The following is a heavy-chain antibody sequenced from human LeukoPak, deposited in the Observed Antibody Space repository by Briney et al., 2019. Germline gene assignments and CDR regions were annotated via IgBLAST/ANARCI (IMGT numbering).Heavy chain of an antibody. CDR3: ARGDTYYDFWSRYCDY. V-gene: IGHV1-69*04. Sequence: SVKVSCKASGGTFSRYAISWVRQAPGQGLEWMGRIIPILGIANYAQKFQGRVTITADKSTSTAYMELSSLRSEDTAVYYCARGDTYYDFWSRYCDYWGRGTLVTVSS. D-gene: IGHD3-3*01. J-gene: IGHJ4*02. CDR2: IIPILGIA. CDR1: GGTFSRYA.